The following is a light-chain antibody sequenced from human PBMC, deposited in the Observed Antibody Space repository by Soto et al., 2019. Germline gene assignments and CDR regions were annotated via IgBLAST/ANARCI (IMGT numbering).Light chain of an antibody. V-gene: IGKV2-30*01. Sequence: DVVMTQSPLSLPVTLGQPASISCKSTQGLVYSDGNIYLNWFHQRPGQSPRRLIHKISDRDSGVTDRFSGSGSGTDFTLEISRVEAEDVGIYYCMQGTHWPFTFGQGTKLEIK. CDR2: KIS. CDR3: MQGTHWPFT. J-gene: IGKJ2*01. CDR1: QGLVYSDGNIY.